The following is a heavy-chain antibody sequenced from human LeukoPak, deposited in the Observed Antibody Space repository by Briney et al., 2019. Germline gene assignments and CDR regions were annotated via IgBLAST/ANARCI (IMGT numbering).Heavy chain of an antibody. V-gene: IGHV4-39*07. CDR3: AREDSSSRGDYNWFDP. Sequence: SETLSLICTVSGGSISSSSYYWGWIRQPPGKGLEWIGSIYYSGSTYYNPSLKSRVTISVDTSKNQFSLKLSSVTAADTAVYYCAREDSSSRGDYNWFDPWGQGTLVTVSS. CDR2: IYYSGST. J-gene: IGHJ5*02. CDR1: GGSISSSSYY. D-gene: IGHD6-13*01.